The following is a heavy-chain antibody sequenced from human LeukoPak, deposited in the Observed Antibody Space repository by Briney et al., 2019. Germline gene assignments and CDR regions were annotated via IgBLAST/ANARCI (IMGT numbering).Heavy chain of an antibody. D-gene: IGHD4-23*01. V-gene: IGHV4-59*08. J-gene: IGHJ4*02. Sequence: SETLSLTCPVSGGSISSYYWSWIRQPPGKGLEWIGYIYYSGSTNYNPSLKSRVTISVDTSKNQFSLKLSSVTAADTAVYYCARQYYGGNSELDYWGQGTLVTVSS. CDR2: IYYSGST. CDR3: ARQYYGGNSELDY. CDR1: GGSISSYY.